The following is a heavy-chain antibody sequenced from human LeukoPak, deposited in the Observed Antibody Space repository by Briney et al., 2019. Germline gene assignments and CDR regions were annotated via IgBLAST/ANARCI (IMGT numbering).Heavy chain of an antibody. Sequence: SETLSLTCTVSGGSISSYYWSWIRQPPGKGLEWIGYIYYSGSTNYNPSLKSRVTISVDTSKNQFSLKLSSVTAADTAVYYCARLPVATGAFDIWGQGTMVTVSS. CDR1: GGSISSYY. CDR2: IYYSGST. V-gene: IGHV4-59*01. D-gene: IGHD6-19*01. CDR3: ARLPVATGAFDI. J-gene: IGHJ3*02.